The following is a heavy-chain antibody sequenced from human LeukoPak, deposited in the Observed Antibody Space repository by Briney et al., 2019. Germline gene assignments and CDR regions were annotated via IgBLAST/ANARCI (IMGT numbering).Heavy chain of an antibody. Sequence: GGSLRLSCVASGFTFSTYSMNWVRQAPGKGLEWVSYISGTSNTIYYTDSVKGRFTISRDNAKNSLYLQVNSLRAEDTAIYYCARDLGSYTSGWYMGFDYWGQGTLVTVSS. CDR1: GFTFSTYS. J-gene: IGHJ4*02. CDR2: ISGTSNTI. CDR3: ARDLGSYTSGWYMGFDY. V-gene: IGHV3-48*01. D-gene: IGHD6-19*01.